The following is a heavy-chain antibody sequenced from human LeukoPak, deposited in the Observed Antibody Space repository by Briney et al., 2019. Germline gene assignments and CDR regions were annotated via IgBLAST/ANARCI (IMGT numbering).Heavy chain of an antibody. CDR3: ARGQEYSSSSRLGAFDY. V-gene: IGHV1-46*01. J-gene: IGHJ4*02. CDR2: INPSGGST. D-gene: IGHD6-6*01. Sequence: GASVKVSCKASGYTLTSYYMHWVRQAPGQGLEWMGIINPSGGSTSYAQKFQGRVTMTRDTSTSTVYMELSSLRSEDTAVYYCARGQEYSSSSRLGAFDYWGQGTLVTVSS. CDR1: GYTLTSYY.